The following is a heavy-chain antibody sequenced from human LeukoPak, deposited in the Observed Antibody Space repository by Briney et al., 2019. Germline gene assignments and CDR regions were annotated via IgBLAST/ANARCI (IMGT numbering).Heavy chain of an antibody. CDR1: GFTFSSYE. V-gene: IGHV3-21*01. CDR3: ARVLDYGAGDYYYYMDV. Sequence: GGSLRLSCAASGFTFSSYEMNWVRQAPGKGLEWVSSISSSSSYIYYADSVKGRFTISRDNAKNSLYLQMNSLRAEDTAVYYCARVLDYGAGDYYYYMDVWGKGTTVTVSS. D-gene: IGHD4-17*01. CDR2: ISSSSSYI. J-gene: IGHJ6*03.